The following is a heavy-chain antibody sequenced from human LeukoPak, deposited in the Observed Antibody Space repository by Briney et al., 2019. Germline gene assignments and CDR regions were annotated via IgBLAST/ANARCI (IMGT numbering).Heavy chain of an antibody. CDR2: INHSGST. J-gene: IGHJ5*02. CDR3: SRGRGAWFDP. V-gene: IGHV4-34*01. D-gene: IGHD3-10*01. Sequence: SETLSLTCAVYGGSFSGYYWSWIRQPPGKGLEWIGEINHSGSTNYNPSLKSRVTISVDTSKNQFSLKLSSVTAADTAGYYCSRGRGAWFDPWGQGTLVTVSS. CDR1: GGSFSGYY.